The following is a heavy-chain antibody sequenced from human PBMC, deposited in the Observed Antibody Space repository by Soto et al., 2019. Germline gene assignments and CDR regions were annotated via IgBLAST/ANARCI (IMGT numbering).Heavy chain of an antibody. D-gene: IGHD4-17*01. J-gene: IGHJ3*02. CDR3: ARAHDYGDTTGAFDI. V-gene: IGHV3-53*04. CDR2: IYSGGST. Sequence: GGSLRLSCAASGFTVSSNYMSWVRQAPGKGLEWVSVIYSGGSTYYADSVKGRFTISRHNSKNTLYLQMNSLRAEDTAVYYCARAHDYGDTTGAFDIWGQGTMVTVSS. CDR1: GFTVSSNY.